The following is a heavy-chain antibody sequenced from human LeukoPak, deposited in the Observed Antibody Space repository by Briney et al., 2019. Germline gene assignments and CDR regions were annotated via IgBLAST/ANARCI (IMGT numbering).Heavy chain of an antibody. CDR3: ARDPGYYDSSGYYYPIGDY. D-gene: IGHD3-22*01. CDR1: GYTFTSYG. V-gene: IGHV1-18*01. Sequence: ASVKVSCKASGYTFTSYGISWVRQAPGQGLEWMGWISAYNGNTNYAQKLQGRVTMTTDTSTGTAYMELRSLRSDDTAVYYCARDPGYYDSSGYYYPIGDYWGQGTLVTVSS. J-gene: IGHJ4*02. CDR2: ISAYNGNT.